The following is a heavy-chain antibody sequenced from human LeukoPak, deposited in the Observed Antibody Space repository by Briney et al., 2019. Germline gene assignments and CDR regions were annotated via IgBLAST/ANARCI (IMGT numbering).Heavy chain of an antibody. CDR1: GFTFSSYW. D-gene: IGHD3-22*01. CDR2: IKQDGSEK. CDR3: AREETYYYDSSGYYYGY. J-gene: IGHJ4*02. V-gene: IGHV3-7*01. Sequence: RSGGSLRLSCAASGFTFSSYWMSWVRQAPGKGLEWVANIKQDGSEKYYVDSVKGRFTISRDNAKNSLYLQMNSLRAEDTAVYYCAREETYYYDSSGYYYGYCGEGTLVTASS.